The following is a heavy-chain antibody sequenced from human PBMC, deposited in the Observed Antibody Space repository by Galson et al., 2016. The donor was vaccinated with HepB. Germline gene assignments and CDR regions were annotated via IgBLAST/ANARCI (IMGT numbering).Heavy chain of an antibody. V-gene: IGHV1-8*01. D-gene: IGHD2-2*01. CDR2: MNPNSGNT. J-gene: IGHJ4*02. CDR1: GYTFTSHD. CDR3: AMFPPPIRTRYCTSPTCYAY. Sequence: SVKVSCKAPGYTFTSHDIHWVRQATGQGLEWMGWMNPNSGNTGYAQTFQGRVTMTRNTSIKTAYMEVRNLRSDDTAVYFCAMFPPPIRTRYCTSPTCYAYWGQGTLVAVSS.